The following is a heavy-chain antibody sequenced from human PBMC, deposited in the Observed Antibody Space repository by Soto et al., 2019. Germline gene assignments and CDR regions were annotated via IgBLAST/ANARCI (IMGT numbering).Heavy chain of an antibody. V-gene: IGHV5-51*01. CDR2: IYPGDSDT. D-gene: IGHD3-10*01. CDR3: AGLPDYYGSGRYYYYGMDV. Sequence: PGESLKISCKGSGYRFTTYWIGWVRQMPGKGLEWMGIIYPGDSDTRYSPSFQGQVTISADKSISTAYVQWSSLKASDTAMYYCAGLPDYYGSGRYYYYGMDVWGQGTTVTVSS. CDR1: GYRFTTYW. J-gene: IGHJ6*02.